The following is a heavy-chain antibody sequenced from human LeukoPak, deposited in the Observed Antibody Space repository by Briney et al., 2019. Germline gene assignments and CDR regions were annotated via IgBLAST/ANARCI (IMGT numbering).Heavy chain of an antibody. D-gene: IGHD2/OR15-2a*01. CDR1: GFTFSNYE. J-gene: IGHJ4*02. V-gene: IGHV3-48*03. Sequence: PGGSLRLSCAASGFTFSNYEMNWVRQAPGRGLEWVSYISFGGDNIYYADSVKGRFTISRDNAKKSLYLQMNSLRVEDTAVYYCARMEGIIDYWGQGTLVTVPS. CDR2: ISFGGDNI. CDR3: ARMEGIIDY.